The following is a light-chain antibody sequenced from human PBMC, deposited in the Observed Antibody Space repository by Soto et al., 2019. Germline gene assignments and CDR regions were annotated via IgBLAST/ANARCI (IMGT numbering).Light chain of an antibody. J-gene: IGKJ1*01. CDR3: QQSYSTPWT. CDR1: QSISSY. V-gene: IGKV1-39*01. Sequence: DIEMTQSPSSLSASVGDRVTITCGASQSISSYLNWYQQKPGKAPKLRIYAASSLQSGVPSRFSGSGSGTDFTLTISSLQPEEFATYYCQQSYSTPWTFGQGTQVDI. CDR2: AAS.